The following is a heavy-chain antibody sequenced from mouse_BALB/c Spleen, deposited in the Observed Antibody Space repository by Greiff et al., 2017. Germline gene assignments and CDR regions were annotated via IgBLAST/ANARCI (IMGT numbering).Heavy chain of an antibody. Sequence: VQLKESGTVLARPGASVKMSCKASGYSFTSYWMHWVKQRPGQGLEWIGAIYPGNSDTSYNQKFKGKAKLTAVTSASTAYMELSRLTNEDSAVYDCSHGNYNYYAMDYWGQGTSVTVSS. D-gene: IGHD2-1*01. CDR3: SHGNYNYYAMDY. CDR2: IYPGNSDT. CDR1: GYSFTSYW. J-gene: IGHJ4*01. V-gene: IGHV1-5*01.